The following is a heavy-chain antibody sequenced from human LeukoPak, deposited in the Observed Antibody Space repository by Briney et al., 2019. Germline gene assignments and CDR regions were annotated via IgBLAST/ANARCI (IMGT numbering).Heavy chain of an antibody. V-gene: IGHV5-51*01. CDR2: IYPDDSNA. J-gene: IGHJ6*03. CDR1: GYSFPTYW. Sequence: GESLKISCKGSGYSFPTYWIGWVRQMPGKGLEWMGIIYPDDSNARYSPSFQGQVTISADKSLSTAYLQWSSLKASDTAMYYCARRTSDSYYMDVWGKGTTVTVSS. CDR3: ARRTSDSYYMDV.